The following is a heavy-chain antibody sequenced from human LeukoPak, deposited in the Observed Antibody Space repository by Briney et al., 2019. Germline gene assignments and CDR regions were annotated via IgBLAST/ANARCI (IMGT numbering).Heavy chain of an antibody. CDR1: GFTFSNFA. Sequence: GGSLRLSCVGSGFTFSNFAMSWVRQAPGKGLEWVSSISDSGNNTYYADSVKGRFAISRDNSKDTLYLQMNNLRAEDTAVYYCAKGKVADYWGQGTLVTVSS. V-gene: IGHV3-23*01. D-gene: IGHD2-15*01. CDR3: AKGKVADY. CDR2: ISDSGNNT. J-gene: IGHJ4*02.